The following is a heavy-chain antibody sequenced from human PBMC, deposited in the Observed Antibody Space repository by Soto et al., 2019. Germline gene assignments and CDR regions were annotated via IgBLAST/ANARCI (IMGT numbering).Heavy chain of an antibody. CDR2: VSDTGGST. D-gene: IGHD3-10*01. CDR1: GFNFRNYG. V-gene: IGHV3-23*01. Sequence: GGSLRLSCVGSGFNFRNYGMNWVRQAPGKGLEWVSSVSDTGGSTYYADSVKGRFTISRDNSKNTLYLQMNSLRAEDTAVYYCAKGALWFGELLPHYWGQGTLVTVSS. J-gene: IGHJ4*02. CDR3: AKGALWFGELLPHY.